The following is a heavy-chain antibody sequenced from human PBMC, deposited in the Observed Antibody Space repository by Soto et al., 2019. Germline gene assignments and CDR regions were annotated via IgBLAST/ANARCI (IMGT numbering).Heavy chain of an antibody. CDR2: IYHSGST. Sequence: QVQLQESGPGLVKPSETLSLTCTVSGGSISSYYWSWIRQPPGKGLEWIGYIYHSGSTNYNPSLKSRVTISVDTSKNQFCLKLSSVTAADTAVYYCARVWGGAFDIWGQGTMVTVSS. V-gene: IGHV4-59*01. J-gene: IGHJ3*02. CDR3: ARVWGGAFDI. CDR1: GGSISSYY. D-gene: IGHD3-10*01.